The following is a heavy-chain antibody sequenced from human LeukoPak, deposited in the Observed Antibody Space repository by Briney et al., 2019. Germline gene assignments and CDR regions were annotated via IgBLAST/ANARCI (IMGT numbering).Heavy chain of an antibody. CDR3: ARASYYGSGSYYNPFDY. J-gene: IGHJ4*02. CDR1: GGSISSYY. V-gene: IGHV4-59*01. CDR2: IYYSGSI. D-gene: IGHD3-10*01. Sequence: SETLSLTCTVSGGSISSYYWSWIRQPPGKGLEWIGYIYYSGSINYNPSLKSRVTISVDTSKNQFSLKLSSVTAADTAVYYCARASYYGSGSYYNPFDYWGQGTLVTVSS.